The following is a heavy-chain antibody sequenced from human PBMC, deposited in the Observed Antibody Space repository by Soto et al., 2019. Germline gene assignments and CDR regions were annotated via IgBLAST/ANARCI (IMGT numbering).Heavy chain of an antibody. D-gene: IGHD2-15*01. Sequence: QVQLVQSGAEVKKPGASVKVSCKASGYTFTSYGISWVRQAPGQGLEWMGWISAYNGNTNYAQKLQGRVTMTTDTSTSTANREPRSLRSDDTAVYYCVVAAQPYYFDYWGQGTLVTVSS. CDR2: ISAYNGNT. J-gene: IGHJ4*02. CDR3: VVAAQPYYFDY. V-gene: IGHV1-18*01. CDR1: GYTFTSYG.